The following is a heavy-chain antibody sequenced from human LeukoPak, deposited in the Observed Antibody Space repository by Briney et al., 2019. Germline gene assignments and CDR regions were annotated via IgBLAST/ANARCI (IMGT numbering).Heavy chain of an antibody. V-gene: IGHV1-2*02. J-gene: IGHJ4*02. D-gene: IGHD3-22*01. CDR1: GYTFIDHY. CDR3: ARAGHNSNSGGYDF. CDR2: IDPDTGDT. Sequence: GASVKVSCKPSGYTFIDHYLHWVRQPPGQGLESLGWIDPDTGDTNYPHKFQGRVTSTRDTSISTAYMELNRLRSDDTAVYYCARAGHNSNSGGYDFWGLGTLVTVSS.